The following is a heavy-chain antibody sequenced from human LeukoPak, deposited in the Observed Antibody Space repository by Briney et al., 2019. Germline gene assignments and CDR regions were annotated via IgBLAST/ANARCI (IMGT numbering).Heavy chain of an antibody. J-gene: IGHJ4*02. V-gene: IGHV3-48*04. Sequence: PGGSLRLSCAASGFTFSSFSMNWVRQAPGKGLEWLSYISSTSSAIYYADSLKGRFTISRDNAKNSLYLQMNSLRAEDTAVYYCARVIGSYGDSAYWGQGTLVIVSS. D-gene: IGHD1-26*01. CDR2: ISSTSSAI. CDR3: ARVIGSYGDSAY. CDR1: GFTFSSFS.